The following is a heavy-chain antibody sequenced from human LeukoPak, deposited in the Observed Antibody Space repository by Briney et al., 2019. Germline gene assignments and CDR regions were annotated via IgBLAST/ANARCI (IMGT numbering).Heavy chain of an antibody. CDR3: GLSGNYYYYYMDV. J-gene: IGHJ6*03. CDR2: TNPSGSST. CDR1: GYTFTSYY. V-gene: IGHV1-46*01. Sequence: AASVKLSCKASGYTFTSYYMHRVRQAPGQGLEWMGLTNPSGSSTSYAQKFQRRLTSTADESTTTAYMELSSLRSDDTAIYYCGLSGNYYYYYMDVWGKGTTVTVSS. D-gene: IGHD6-25*01.